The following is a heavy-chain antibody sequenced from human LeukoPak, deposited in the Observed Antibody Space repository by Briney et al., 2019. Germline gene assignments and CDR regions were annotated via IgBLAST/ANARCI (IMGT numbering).Heavy chain of an antibody. D-gene: IGHD2-2*01. V-gene: IGHV3-21*01. CDR1: GFTFSTYS. CDR2: ISSSSSYI. CDR3: ARDGDIVVVPADIDY. J-gene: IGHJ4*02. Sequence: PGGSLRLSCAASGFTFSTYSMNWVRQAPEKGLEWVSSISSSSSYIYYADSVKGRFTITRHNAKNSVYPQMNSLRAEDTAVYYCARDGDIVVVPADIDYWGQGTLVTVSS.